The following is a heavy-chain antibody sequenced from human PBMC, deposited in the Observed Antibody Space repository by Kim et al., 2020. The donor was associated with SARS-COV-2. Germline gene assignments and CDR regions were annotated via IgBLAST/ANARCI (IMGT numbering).Heavy chain of an antibody. CDR3: ARAAWGSYYYDSSGYFDY. D-gene: IGHD3-22*01. Sequence: GGSLRLSCAASGFTFSSYAMHWVRQAPGKGLEWVAVISYDGSNKYYADSVKGRFTISRDNSKNTLYLQMNSLRAEDTAVYYCARAAWGSYYYDSSGYFDYWGQGTLVTVSS. CDR1: GFTFSSYA. CDR2: ISYDGSNK. J-gene: IGHJ4*02. V-gene: IGHV3-30-3*01.